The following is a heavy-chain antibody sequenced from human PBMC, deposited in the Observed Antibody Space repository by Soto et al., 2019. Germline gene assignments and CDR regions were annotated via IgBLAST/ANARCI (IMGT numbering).Heavy chain of an antibody. Sequence: GGSLRLSCAASGFTFSSYWMSWVRQAPGKGLEWVANIKQDGSEKYYVDSVKGRFTISRDNAKNSLYLQMNSLRAEDTAVYYCARERIYSGSSWFNWFDPLGQGTLVTVSS. CDR2: IKQDGSEK. CDR1: GFTFSSYW. CDR3: ARERIYSGSSWFNWFDP. V-gene: IGHV3-7*03. J-gene: IGHJ5*02. D-gene: IGHD6-13*01.